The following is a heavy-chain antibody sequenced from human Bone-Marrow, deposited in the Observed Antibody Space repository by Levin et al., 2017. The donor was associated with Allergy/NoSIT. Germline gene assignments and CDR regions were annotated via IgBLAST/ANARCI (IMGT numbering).Heavy chain of an antibody. D-gene: IGHD2-21*02. Sequence: GESLKISCGASGLTFSAYAMSWVRQAPGKGLEWVSSLTVSGGSTYYADAVKGRFTISRDNSKNTLYLQMNNLRAEDTAVYYCTRDGSGDYVDYSYNFGMGVWGHGTTVTVSS. CDR3: TRDGSGDYVDYSYNFGMGV. CDR1: GLTFSAYA. CDR2: LTVSGGST. J-gene: IGHJ6*02. V-gene: IGHV3-23*01.